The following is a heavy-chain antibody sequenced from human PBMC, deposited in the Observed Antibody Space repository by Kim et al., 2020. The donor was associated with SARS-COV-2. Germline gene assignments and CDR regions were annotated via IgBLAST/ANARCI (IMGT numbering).Heavy chain of an antibody. Sequence: GGSLRLSCAASGFTFSNAWMSWVRQAPGKGLEWVGRIKSKTDGGTTDYAAPVKGRFTISRDDSKNTLYLQMNSLKTEDTAVYYCTTFFTYVAGIDYWGQGTLVTVSS. J-gene: IGHJ4*02. CDR1: GFTFSNAW. CDR2: IKSKTDGGTT. D-gene: IGHD3-10*01. CDR3: TTFFTYVAGIDY. V-gene: IGHV3-15*01.